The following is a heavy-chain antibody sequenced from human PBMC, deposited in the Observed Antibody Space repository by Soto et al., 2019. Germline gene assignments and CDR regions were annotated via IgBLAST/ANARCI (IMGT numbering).Heavy chain of an antibody. CDR1: GFTFSNYA. V-gene: IGHV3-23*01. D-gene: IGHD2-2*01. J-gene: IGHJ4*02. Sequence: EVQLFESVGDLVQPGGSLRLSCAASGFTFSNYAMTWVRQAPGKGLEWVSGISGGGGSTYYAESVKGRFTISRDNSEKTLYLQMNSLRAEDTAKYYCAKGGDNDCSSSSCFYFDRWGQGTLVTVSS. CDR2: ISGGGGST. CDR3: AKGGDNDCSSSSCFYFDR.